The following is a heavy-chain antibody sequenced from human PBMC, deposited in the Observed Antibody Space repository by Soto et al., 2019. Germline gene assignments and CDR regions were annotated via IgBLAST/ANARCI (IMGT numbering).Heavy chain of an antibody. CDR3: AKSRGITGTSFNWFDS. J-gene: IGHJ5*01. V-gene: IGHV4-59*01. CDR2: ILYSGNT. D-gene: IGHD1-20*01. CDR1: GGSIGGYY. Sequence: SETLSLTVNVSGGSIGGYYWNWIRQSPGRRVEWSGSILYSGNTNSNPSLSSRVTISVDASKNQFSLKVHSVSAADTAIYYCAKSRGITGTSFNWFDSWGQGTQVTVSS.